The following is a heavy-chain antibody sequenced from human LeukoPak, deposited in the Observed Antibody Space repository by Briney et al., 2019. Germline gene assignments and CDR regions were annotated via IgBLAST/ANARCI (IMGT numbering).Heavy chain of an antibody. J-gene: IGHJ1*01. CDR1: GFLFSDSA. CDR2: IRGKANNHAT. V-gene: IGHV3-73*01. D-gene: IGHD3-3*01. Sequence: PGGSLRLSCVASGFLFSDSAIHWVRQAAGEGLEWVGRIRGKANNHATAYAASVKDRFTISRDDSGNTAYLQMNSLEIEDTAVYFCTSPGHDFDLWSGYFSYWGQGTLLAVSS. CDR3: TSPGHDFDLWSGYFSY.